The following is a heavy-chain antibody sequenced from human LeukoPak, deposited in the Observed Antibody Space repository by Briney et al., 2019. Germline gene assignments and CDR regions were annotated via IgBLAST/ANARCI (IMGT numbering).Heavy chain of an antibody. CDR3: ARVNYFPVYYFDY. CDR1: GFTVSSNY. Sequence: GGSLRLSCAVSGFTVSSNYMSWVRQAPGKGLEWVSVIYGGGGDSTYYADSVKGRFTIFRDTSKNTLFLQMTSLRADDAAVYYCARVNYFPVYYFDYWGQGTLVTVSS. D-gene: IGHD2/OR15-2a*01. V-gene: IGHV3-66*01. CDR2: IYGGGGDST. J-gene: IGHJ4*02.